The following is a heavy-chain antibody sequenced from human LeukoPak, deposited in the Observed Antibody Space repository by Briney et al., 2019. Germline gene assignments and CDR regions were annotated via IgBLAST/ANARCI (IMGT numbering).Heavy chain of an antibody. CDR2: INHSGST. D-gene: IGHD6-13*01. CDR1: GGSFSGYY. CDR3: ARGFYSSSWYFSPKFDY. J-gene: IGHJ4*02. Sequence: SETLSLTCAVYGGSFSGYYWSWLRQPPGKGLEWIGEINHSGSTNYNPSLKSRVTISVDTSKNQFSLKLSSVTAADTAVYYCARGFYSSSWYFSPKFDYWGQGTLVTVSS. V-gene: IGHV4-34*01.